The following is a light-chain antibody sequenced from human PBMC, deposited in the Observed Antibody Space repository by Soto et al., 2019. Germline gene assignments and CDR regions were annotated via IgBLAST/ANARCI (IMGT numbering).Light chain of an antibody. CDR1: SGNIASNS. CDR3: QSYDSDSVV. J-gene: IGLJ2*01. Sequence: NFMLTQPHSVSESPEKTVTISCTRSSGNIASNSVQWYQQRPGSSPTTVIYEDNRRPSGVPDRFSGSIDSSSNSASLTISRLRTEDEADYYCQSYDSDSVVFGGGTKLTVL. CDR2: EDN. V-gene: IGLV6-57*01.